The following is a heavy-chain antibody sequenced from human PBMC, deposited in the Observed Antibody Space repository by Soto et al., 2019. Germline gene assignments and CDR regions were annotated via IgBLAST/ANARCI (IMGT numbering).Heavy chain of an antibody. CDR1: GVTLSSYA. V-gene: IGHV3-23*01. CDR3: AKGSPCDS. D-gene: IGHD6-6*01. Sequence: PXGSLRLSCAASGVTLSSYAMRWVRQAPGKGLEWVSAISGSGGSTYYADAVKGRFTISRDNSKNTLYLQRNSRRAEDTAVYYCAKGSPCDSWGQGNRVTVSS. J-gene: IGHJ4*02. CDR2: ISGSGGST.